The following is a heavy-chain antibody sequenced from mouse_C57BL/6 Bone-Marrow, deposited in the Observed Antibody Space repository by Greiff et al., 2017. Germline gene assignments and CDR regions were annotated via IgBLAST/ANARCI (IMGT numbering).Heavy chain of an antibody. J-gene: IGHJ4*01. CDR1: GYTFTSYG. Sequence: QVQLQQSGAELVRPGASVKLSCKASGYTFTSYGISWVKQRTGQGLEWIGEIYPRSGNTYYNEKFKGKATLTADKSSSTAYMQLRSLTSEDSAVDFCAGGYYGGGADAMDYWGQGTAVTVTS. V-gene: IGHV1-81*01. D-gene: IGHD1-1*01. CDR2: IYPRSGNT. CDR3: AGGYYGGGADAMDY.